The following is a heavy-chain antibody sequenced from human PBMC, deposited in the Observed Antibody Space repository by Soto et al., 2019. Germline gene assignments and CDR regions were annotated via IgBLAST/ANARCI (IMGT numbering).Heavy chain of an antibody. V-gene: IGHV3-23*01. CDR2: ISGSGGST. CDR1: GFTFSSYS. D-gene: IGHD3-9*01. CDR3: AKNVWGITIFGGMDV. J-gene: IGHJ6*02. Sequence: PGGSLRLSCAASGFTFSSYSMSWVSQAPGKGLEWVSAISGSGGSTYYADSVKGRFTISRDNSKNTLYLQMNSLRAEDTAVYYCAKNVWGITIFGGMDVWGQGTTVTVSS.